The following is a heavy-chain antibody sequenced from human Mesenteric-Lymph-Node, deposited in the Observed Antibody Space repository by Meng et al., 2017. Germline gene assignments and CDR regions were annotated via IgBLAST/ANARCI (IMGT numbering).Heavy chain of an antibody. Sequence: QVQLVQSGAEVKKPGPSVKVSCKASGYTFTNYAIQWVRQAPGQRLEWMGWINSGNGKTKYSEKFQGRVTITRDTSATTAYMELSSLRSEDMAVYYCARGLWEQSRYYFDSWGQGTLVTVSS. CDR2: INSGNGKT. V-gene: IGHV1-3*01. D-gene: IGHD1-26*01. CDR3: ARGLWEQSRYYFDS. J-gene: IGHJ4*02. CDR1: GYTFTNYA.